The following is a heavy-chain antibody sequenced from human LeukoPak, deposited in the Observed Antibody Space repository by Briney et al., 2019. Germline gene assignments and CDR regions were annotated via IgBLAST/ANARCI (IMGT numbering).Heavy chain of an antibody. V-gene: IGHV3-66*01. CDR2: IYSGGST. J-gene: IGHJ4*02. CDR1: GFTVSTTY. Sequence: GGSLRLSCAASGFTVSTTYMSWVRQAPGKGLEWVSVIYSGGSTYYANSVKGRFTISRDNAKNTLYMQMNSLRAEDTAVYYCARRNNSGVSDYWGQGTLVTVSS. D-gene: IGHD3-10*01. CDR3: ARRNNSGVSDY.